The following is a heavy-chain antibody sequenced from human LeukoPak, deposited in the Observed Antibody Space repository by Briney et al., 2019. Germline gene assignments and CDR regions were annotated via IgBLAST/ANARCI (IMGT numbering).Heavy chain of an antibody. D-gene: IGHD3-10*01. CDR1: GDSISSYY. CDR2: IYYSGST. V-gene: IGHV4-59*01. Sequence: SETLSLTCTVWGDSISSYYWRGLRQPPGKGLEGLGYIYYSGSTNYNPSLKRRVTISVDTSKNQFSLKLSSVTAADTAVYYCARGGPGEFGELFYYFDYWGQGALVTVSS. J-gene: IGHJ4*02. CDR3: ARGGPGEFGELFYYFDY.